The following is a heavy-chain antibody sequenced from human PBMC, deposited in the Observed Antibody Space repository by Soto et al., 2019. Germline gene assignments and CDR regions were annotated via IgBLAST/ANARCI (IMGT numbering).Heavy chain of an antibody. J-gene: IGHJ4*02. CDR3: AKDTPQEWLLVFHY. CDR2: ISGSGDST. Sequence: GGSLRLSCAGSGFSFSNYAMSWVRQAPGKGLEWVSAISGSGDSTYYANSVKGRFTISRDNSKNTLYLQMNSLRAEDTAVYYCAKDTPQEWLLVFHYWGQGTLVTVSS. D-gene: IGHD3-3*01. CDR1: GFSFSNYA. V-gene: IGHV3-23*01.